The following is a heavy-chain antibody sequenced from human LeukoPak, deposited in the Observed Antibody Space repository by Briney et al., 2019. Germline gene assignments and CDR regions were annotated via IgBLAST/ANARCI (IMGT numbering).Heavy chain of an antibody. CDR1: GGSFSGYY. Sequence: SETLSLTCAVYGGSFSGYYWSWIRQPPGKGLEWIGYIYYTGSTDYNPSLKSRVTILVDRSKNQFSLKLSSVTAADTAVYYCVRTPAGDFWSGYLYYHYYYMDVWGKGTTVTVSS. D-gene: IGHD3-3*01. CDR2: IYYTGST. J-gene: IGHJ6*03. V-gene: IGHV4-59*01. CDR3: VRTPAGDFWSGYLYYHYYYMDV.